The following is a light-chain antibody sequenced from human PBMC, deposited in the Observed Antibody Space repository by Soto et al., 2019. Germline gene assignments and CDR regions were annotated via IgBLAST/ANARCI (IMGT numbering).Light chain of an antibody. J-gene: IGKJ1*01. CDR2: KAS. CDR1: QSLAHSDGNTY. CDR3: LQGTHWPWT. V-gene: IGKV2-30*02. Sequence: DVVMTQPPLFLPVTLGQPASISCRSSQSLAHSDGNTYLTWFQQRPGQSPRRLIYKASNRDSGVPDRFSGSGSGTDFTLKISRVEAEDVAVYYCLQGTHWPWTVVQGTKVDSK.